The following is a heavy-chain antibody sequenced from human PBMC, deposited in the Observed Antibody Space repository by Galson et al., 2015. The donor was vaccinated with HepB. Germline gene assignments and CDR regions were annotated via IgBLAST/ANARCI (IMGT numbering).Heavy chain of an antibody. CDR3: ARDVIGLRIVDYSGRDV. CDR2: ISHDETDK. V-gene: IGHV3-30*03. D-gene: IGHD2-15*01. Sequence: SLRLSCVASAFTFSDHAMHWVRRAPGKGLEWVAVISHDETDKYYADSVQGRFIISRDNSKNTLYLQMHSLTTEDTAVYYCARDVIGLRIVDYSGRDVWGQGTTVSVSS. J-gene: IGHJ6*02. CDR1: AFTFSDHA.